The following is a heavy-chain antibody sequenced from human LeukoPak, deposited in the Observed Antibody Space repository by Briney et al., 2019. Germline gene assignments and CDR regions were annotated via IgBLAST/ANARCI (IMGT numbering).Heavy chain of an antibody. CDR1: GFTFGSYA. D-gene: IGHD5-12*01. CDR3: AKSGVASIYYFDY. J-gene: IGHJ4*02. Sequence: TGGSLRLSCAASGFTFGSYAMSWVRQAPGKGLEWVAVISYDGSNKYYADSVKGRFTISRDNSKNTLYLQMNSLRAEDTAVYYCAKSGVASIYYFDYWGQGTLVTVSS. CDR2: ISYDGSNK. V-gene: IGHV3-30*18.